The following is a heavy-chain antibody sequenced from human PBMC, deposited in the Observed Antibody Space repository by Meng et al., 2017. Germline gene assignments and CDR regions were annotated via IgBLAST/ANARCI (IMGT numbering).Heavy chain of an antibody. CDR1: GFTFSSYG. CDR2: IWYDGSNK. Sequence: GESLKISCAASGFTFSSYGMHWVRRAPGKGLEWVAVIWYDGSNKYYADSVKGRFTISRDNSKNTLYLQMNSLRAEDTAVYYCARERVRGVIPPHFDYWGQGTLVTVSS. CDR3: ARERVRGVIPPHFDY. D-gene: IGHD3-10*01. J-gene: IGHJ4*02. V-gene: IGHV3-33*01.